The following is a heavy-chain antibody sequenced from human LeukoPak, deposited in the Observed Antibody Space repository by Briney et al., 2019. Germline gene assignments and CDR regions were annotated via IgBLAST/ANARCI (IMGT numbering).Heavy chain of an antibody. CDR3: ARGFNWNYGRFDF. V-gene: IGHV3-7*05. CDR1: GFNFINYW. D-gene: IGHD1-7*01. CDR2: MGQDGSEK. Sequence: GGSLRLSCVASGFNFINYWMSWVRHAPGKGLEWVANMGQDGSEKYYVDSVKGRFTISRDNAKNSLYLQMNSLRAEDTAVYYCARGFNWNYGRFDFWGQGTLVTVSS. J-gene: IGHJ4*02.